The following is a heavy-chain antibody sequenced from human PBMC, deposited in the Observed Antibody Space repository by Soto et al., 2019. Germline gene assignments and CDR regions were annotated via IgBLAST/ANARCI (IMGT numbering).Heavy chain of an antibody. CDR2: IYYSGST. V-gene: IGHV4-59*01. J-gene: IGHJ6*03. Sequence: SETLSLTCTVSGGSISSYYWSWIRQPPGKGLEWIGYIYYSGSTNYNPSLKSRVTISVDTSKNQFSLKLSSVTAADTAVYYCARVSLTYCGGDCYPYYYYYYMDVWGKGTTVTVSS. D-gene: IGHD2-21*01. CDR3: ARVSLTYCGGDCYPYYYYYYMDV. CDR1: GGSISSYY.